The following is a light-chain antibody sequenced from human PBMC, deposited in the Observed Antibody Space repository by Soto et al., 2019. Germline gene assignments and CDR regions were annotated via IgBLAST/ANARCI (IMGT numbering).Light chain of an antibody. CDR2: GAS. V-gene: IGKV3-15*01. CDR1: QSVSSN. Sequence: IVMTQSPATLSVSPGERATLSCRASQSVSSNLAWYQQKPGQAPRLLIYGASTWATGVPARFSGSGSGTEFTLTISSLQSEDVAVYYRQQYNNWPPWTFGQGTKVEIK. CDR3: QQYNNWPPWT. J-gene: IGKJ1*01.